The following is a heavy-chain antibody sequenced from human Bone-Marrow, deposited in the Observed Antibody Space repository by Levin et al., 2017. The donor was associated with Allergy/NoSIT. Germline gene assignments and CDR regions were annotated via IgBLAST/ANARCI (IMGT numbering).Heavy chain of an antibody. CDR3: AKEVRGYSGYDWYFDR. CDR1: GFTFSSYG. V-gene: IGHV3-30*18. Sequence: GESLKISCAASGFTFSSYGMHWVRQAPGKGLEWVAVISYDGSNKYYADSVKGRFTISRDNSKNTLYLQMNSLRAEDTAVYYCAKEVRGYSGYDWYFDRWGRGTLVTVSS. D-gene: IGHD5-12*01. CDR2: ISYDGSNK. J-gene: IGHJ2*01.